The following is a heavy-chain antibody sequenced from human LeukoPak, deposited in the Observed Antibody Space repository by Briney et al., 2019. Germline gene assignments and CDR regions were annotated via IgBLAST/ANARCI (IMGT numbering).Heavy chain of an antibody. CDR1: GGSISSGSYY. CDR3: ARGGGGVVVAATPDY. J-gene: IGHJ4*02. V-gene: IGHV4-61*02. D-gene: IGHD2-15*01. CDR2: IYTSGST. Sequence: SETLSLTCTVSGGSISSGSYYWSWIRQPAGKGLEWIGRIYTSGSTNYNPSLKSRVSISVDTSKNQFSLKLTSVTAADAAVYYCARGGGGVVVAATPDYWGQGTRVTVSS.